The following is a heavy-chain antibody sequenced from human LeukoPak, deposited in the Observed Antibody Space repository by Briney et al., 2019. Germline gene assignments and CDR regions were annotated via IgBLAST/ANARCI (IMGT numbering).Heavy chain of an antibody. CDR2: INHSGST. CDR3: ARGKNYDFWSGYYSGVWFDP. Sequence: SETLSLTCAVSGGSFSGYYWSWIRQPPGKGLEWIGEINHSGSTNYNPSLKSRVTISVDTSKNQFSLKLSSVTAADTAVYYCARGKNYDFWSGYYSGVWFDPWGQGTLVTVSS. D-gene: IGHD3-3*01. V-gene: IGHV4-34*01. CDR1: GGSFSGYY. J-gene: IGHJ5*02.